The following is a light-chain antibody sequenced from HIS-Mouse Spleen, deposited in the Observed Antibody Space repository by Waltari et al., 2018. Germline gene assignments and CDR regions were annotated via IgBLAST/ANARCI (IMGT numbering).Light chain of an antibody. CDR1: SSDVGSYNR. J-gene: IGLJ1*01. Sequence: QSALTQPPSVSGSPGQSVTISCTGTSSDVGSYNRVSWYQQPPGTAPKLMIYEVSNRPSGSPDRFSGSKSGNTASLTISGLQAEDEADYYCSSYTSSSTVFGTGTKVTVL. CDR2: EVS. CDR3: SSYTSSSTV. V-gene: IGLV2-18*02.